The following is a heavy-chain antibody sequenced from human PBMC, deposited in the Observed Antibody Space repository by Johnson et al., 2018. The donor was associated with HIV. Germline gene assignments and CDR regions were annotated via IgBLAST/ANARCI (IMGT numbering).Heavy chain of an antibody. CDR1: GFTVSSNC. J-gene: IGHJ3*02. CDR2: IGTAGDT. V-gene: IGHV3-66*03. CDR3: ASKAAGTMHAFDI. Sequence: VQLVESGGGLIQPGGSLRLSCAASGFTVSSNCMTWVRQAPGKGLEWVSVIGTAGDTYYPGSVKGRFTISRENAKNSLYLQMTSLRAEDTAVYYCASKAAGTMHAFDIWGQGTMVTVSS. D-gene: IGHD6-13*01.